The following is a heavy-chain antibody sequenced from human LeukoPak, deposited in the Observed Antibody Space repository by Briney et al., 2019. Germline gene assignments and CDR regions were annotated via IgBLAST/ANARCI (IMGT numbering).Heavy chain of an antibody. V-gene: IGHV1-69*04. Sequence: SLKVSCKASGGTFSSYAISWVRQAPGQGVGWMGRIIPIFGIATYAQNFQGRVTITADKATSTAYMELGSLRSVDAAVYYCARGQGYYDFWGGGRYFVYWGEGTLVTVCS. D-gene: IGHD3-3*01. CDR2: IIPIFGIA. J-gene: IGHJ4*02. CDR1: GGTFSSYA. CDR3: ARGQGYYDFWGGGRYFVY.